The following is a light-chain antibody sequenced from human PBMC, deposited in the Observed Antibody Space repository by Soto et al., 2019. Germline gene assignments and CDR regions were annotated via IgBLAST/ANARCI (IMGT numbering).Light chain of an antibody. Sequence: DIQMTQSPSSLSASVGDRVTITCRASQSIASSMNWYQQKPGKAPKLLISAASRLQSGVPSRFIGSGSATDFTLTISSLQPEDFASYYCQQGYSTPADTFGQGTKLEIK. CDR2: AAS. V-gene: IGKV1-39*01. CDR3: QQGYSTPADT. CDR1: QSIASS. J-gene: IGKJ2*01.